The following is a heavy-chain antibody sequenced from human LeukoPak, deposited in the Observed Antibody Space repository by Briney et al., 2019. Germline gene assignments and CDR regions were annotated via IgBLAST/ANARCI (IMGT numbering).Heavy chain of an antibody. J-gene: IGHJ4*02. CDR1: GGSFSSYY. CDR2: LYYSGST. V-gene: IGHV4-34*11. CDR3: ARMDPLVEPTPRYFDK. Sequence: SETLSLTCAFYGGSFSSYYWSWIRQPPGKGLEWIGYLYYSGSTNYNPSLRSRVTISVDPSKNLFSLNLLSVTAADTAVYFCARMDPLVEPTPRYFDKWGQGTLVTVSS. D-gene: IGHD1-26*01.